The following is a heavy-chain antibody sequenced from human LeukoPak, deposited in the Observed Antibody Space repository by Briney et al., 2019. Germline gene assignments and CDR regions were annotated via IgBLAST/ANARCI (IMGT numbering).Heavy chain of an antibody. Sequence: SETLSLTCAVSGYSISSGYYWGWIRQPPGKGLEWIGSIYHSGSTYYNPSLKSRVTISADTSKNQFSLKLSSVTAADTAVYYCARGGVITFGGVIDYWGQGTLVTVSS. CDR1: GYSISSGYY. J-gene: IGHJ4*02. CDR2: IYHSGST. V-gene: IGHV4-38-2*01. D-gene: IGHD3-16*02. CDR3: ARGGVITFGGVIDY.